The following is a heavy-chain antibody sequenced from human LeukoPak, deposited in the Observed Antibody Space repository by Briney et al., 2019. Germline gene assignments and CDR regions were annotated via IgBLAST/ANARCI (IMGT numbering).Heavy chain of an antibody. D-gene: IGHD2-2*01. CDR2: ISAYNGNT. J-gene: IGHJ4*02. CDR3: ARDAYCSSTSCYGDFDY. Sequence: GASVKVSCKASGYTFTSYGISWVRQAPGQGLEWMGWISAYNGNTNYAQMLQGRVTMTTDTSTSTAHMELRSLRSDDTAVYYCARDAYCSSTSCYGDFDYWGQGTLVTVSS. CDR1: GYTFTSYG. V-gene: IGHV1-18*01.